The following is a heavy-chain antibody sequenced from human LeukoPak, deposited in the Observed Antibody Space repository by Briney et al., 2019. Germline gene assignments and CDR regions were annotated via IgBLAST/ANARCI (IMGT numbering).Heavy chain of an antibody. CDR3: ARDFDRLLWFGEFYSGIDY. CDR1: GYTFTSYG. Sequence: ASVKVSCKASGYTFTSYGISWVRQAPGQGLEWMGWISAYNGNTNYAQKLRGRVTMTTDTSTSTAYMELRSLRSDDTAVYYCARDFDRLLWFGEFYSGIDYWGQGTLVTVSS. CDR2: ISAYNGNT. V-gene: IGHV1-18*01. J-gene: IGHJ4*02. D-gene: IGHD3-10*01.